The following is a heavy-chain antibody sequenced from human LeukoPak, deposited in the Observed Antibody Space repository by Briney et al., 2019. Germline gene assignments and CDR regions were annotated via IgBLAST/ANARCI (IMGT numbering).Heavy chain of an antibody. CDR3: ARETAMDTAMVT. CDR1: RFTFSSYS. D-gene: IGHD5-18*01. V-gene: IGHV3-21*01. CDR2: ISSSSSYI. J-gene: IGHJ4*02. Sequence: GGSLRLSCAASRFTFSSYSMNWVRQAPGKGLEWVSSISSSSSYIYYADSVKGRFTISRDNAKNSLYLQMNSLRAEDTAVYYCARETAMDTAMVTWGQGTLVTVSS.